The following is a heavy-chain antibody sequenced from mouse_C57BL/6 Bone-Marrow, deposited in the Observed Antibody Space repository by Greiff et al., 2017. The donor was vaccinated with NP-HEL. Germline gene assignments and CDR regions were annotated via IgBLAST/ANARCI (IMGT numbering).Heavy chain of an antibody. V-gene: IGHV1-64*01. J-gene: IGHJ2*01. CDR2: IHPNSGST. CDR3: AREGGGKLYFDY. CDR1: GYTFTSYW. Sequence: VQLQQSGAELVKPGASVKLSCKASGYTFTSYWMHWVKQRPGQGLEWIGMIHPNSGSTNYNEKFKSKATLTVDKSSSTAYMQLSSLTSEDSAVYYCAREGGGKLYFDYWGQGTTLTVSS. D-gene: IGHD2-1*01.